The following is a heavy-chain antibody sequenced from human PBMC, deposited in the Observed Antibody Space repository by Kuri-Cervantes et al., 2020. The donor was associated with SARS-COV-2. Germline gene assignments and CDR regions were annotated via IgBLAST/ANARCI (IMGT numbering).Heavy chain of an antibody. V-gene: IGHV3-11*04. CDR2: ISSSGSTI. D-gene: IGHD2-2*01. J-gene: IGHJ4*02. Sequence: GESLKISCAASGFTFSDYYMSWIRRAPGKGLEWVSYISSSGSTIYYADSVKGRFTISRDNAKNSLYLQMNSLRAEDTAVYYCARDPCSSTSCYIYTPFDYWGQGTLVTVSS. CDR1: GFTFSDYY. CDR3: ARDPCSSTSCYIYTPFDY.